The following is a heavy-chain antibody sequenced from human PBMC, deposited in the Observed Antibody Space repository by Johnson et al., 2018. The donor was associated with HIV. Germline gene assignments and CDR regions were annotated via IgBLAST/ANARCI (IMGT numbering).Heavy chain of an antibody. V-gene: IGHV3-66*01. D-gene: IGHD6-6*01. Sequence: VQLVESGGGLVQPGGSLRLSCAASGFTVSSNYMTWVRQAPGKGLEWVSVIFIGGSTYYGDSVKGRFTISRDNSKNTVYLQMNSLRAEDTAVYHCARDRASSSTSDAFDIWGQGTMVTVSS. J-gene: IGHJ3*02. CDR3: ARDRASSSTSDAFDI. CDR1: GFTVSSNY. CDR2: IFIGGST.